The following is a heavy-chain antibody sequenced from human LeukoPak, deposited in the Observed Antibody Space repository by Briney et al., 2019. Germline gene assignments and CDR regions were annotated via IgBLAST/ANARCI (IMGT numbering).Heavy chain of an antibody. Sequence: GRSLRLSCAASGFTFDDYAMHWVRQAPGKGLEWVSGISWNSGSIGYADSVKGRFTISRDNAKNSLYLQMNSLRAEDMALYYCAKDISSYYYDSSGSADQYFQHWGQGTLVTVSS. CDR2: ISWNSGSI. D-gene: IGHD3-22*01. J-gene: IGHJ1*01. V-gene: IGHV3-9*03. CDR1: GFTFDDYA. CDR3: AKDISSYYYDSSGSADQYFQH.